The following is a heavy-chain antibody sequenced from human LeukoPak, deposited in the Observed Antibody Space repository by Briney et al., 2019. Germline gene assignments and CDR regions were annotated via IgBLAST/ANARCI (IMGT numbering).Heavy chain of an antibody. J-gene: IGHJ4*02. CDR2: INPSGGST. D-gene: IGHD3-22*01. CDR1: GYTFTSYY. V-gene: IGHV1-46*01. Sequence: GASVKVSCKAPGYTFTSYYMHWVRQAPGQGLEWMGIINPSGGSTSYAQKFQGRVTMTRDTSTSTVYMELSSLRSEDTAVYYCARARYYYDSSGYPNYWGQGTLVTVSS. CDR3: ARARYYYDSSGYPNY.